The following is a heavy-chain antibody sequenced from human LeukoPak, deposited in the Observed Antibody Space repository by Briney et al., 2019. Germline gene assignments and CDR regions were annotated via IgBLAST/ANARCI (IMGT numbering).Heavy chain of an antibody. Sequence: GGSLRLSCAASGFTFSSYDMHWVRQATGKGLEWVSAIGTAGDTYYPGSVKGRFTISRENAKNSLYLQMNSLRAGDTAVYYRARGSGGYPYYYGMDVWGQGTTVTVSS. V-gene: IGHV3-13*01. J-gene: IGHJ6*02. CDR3: ARGSGGYPYYYGMDV. D-gene: IGHD2-8*02. CDR2: IGTAGDT. CDR1: GFTFSSYD.